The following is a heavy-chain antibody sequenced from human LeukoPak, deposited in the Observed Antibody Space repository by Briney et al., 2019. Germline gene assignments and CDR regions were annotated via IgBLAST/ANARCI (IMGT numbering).Heavy chain of an antibody. Sequence: GASVKVSCKASGGTISSYAISWVRQAPGQGLEWMGRIIPIFGTANYAQKFQGRVTITTDESTSTAYMELSSLRSEDTAVYYCARASDCSGGGCPISYWGQGTLVTVSS. V-gene: IGHV1-69*05. D-gene: IGHD2-15*01. CDR2: IIPIFGTA. J-gene: IGHJ4*02. CDR3: ARASDCSGGGCPISY. CDR1: GGTISSYA.